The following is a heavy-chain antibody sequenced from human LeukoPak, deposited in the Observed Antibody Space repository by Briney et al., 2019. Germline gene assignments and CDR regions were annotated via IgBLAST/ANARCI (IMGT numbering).Heavy chain of an antibody. CDR2: ISGSGGST. J-gene: IGHJ4*02. CDR3: AKDRSCTNDICHGDFDY. V-gene: IGHV3-23*01. Sequence: GGSPRLSCAASGFTFSSYAVSWVRQAPGKGLEWVSRISGSGGSTSSSESVKGRFTISRDNSKNTLYLQMNSLRAEDTALYYCAKDRSCTNDICHGDFDYWGQGTLVTVSS. CDR1: GFTFSSYA. D-gene: IGHD2-8*01.